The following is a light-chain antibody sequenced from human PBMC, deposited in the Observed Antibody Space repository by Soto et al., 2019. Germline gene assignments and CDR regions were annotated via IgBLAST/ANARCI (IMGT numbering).Light chain of an antibody. J-gene: IGKJ1*01. Sequence: DIQMTQSPSTLSASVGDRVTITCRASQSISSWLAWYQQKPGKAPKLLIYDASSLESGVPSRFSGSGSGTEFTLTISSLQPDDFATYYCQQYDSYRMFGQGIKVEVK. CDR1: QSISSW. CDR3: QQYDSYRM. V-gene: IGKV1-5*01. CDR2: DAS.